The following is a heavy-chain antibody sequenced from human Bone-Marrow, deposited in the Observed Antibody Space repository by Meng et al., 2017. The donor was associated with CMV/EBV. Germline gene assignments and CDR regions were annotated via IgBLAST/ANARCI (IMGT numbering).Heavy chain of an antibody. J-gene: IGHJ6*02. CDR3: AKAQGSYYPIYGMDV. CDR1: GFTFSSYA. V-gene: IGHV3-23*03. D-gene: IGHD1-26*01. CDR2: IYSGGSST. Sequence: GGSLKIFLAASGFTFSSYAMSWVRQAPGKGLEWVSVIYSGGSSTYYADSVKGRFTISRDNSKNTPYLQMNSLRAEDTAVYYCAKAQGSYYPIYGMDVWGQGTTVTVSS.